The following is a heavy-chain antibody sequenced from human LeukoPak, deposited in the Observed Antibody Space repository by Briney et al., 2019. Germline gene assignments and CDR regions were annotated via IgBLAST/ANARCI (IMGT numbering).Heavy chain of an antibody. J-gene: IGHJ6*03. CDR1: GFTFDDYG. D-gene: IGHD2-2*01. V-gene: IGHV3-20*04. CDR3: AREGYCSSTSCLAYYYYYMDV. Sequence: GGSLRLSCAASGFTFDDYGMSWVRQAPGKGLEWVSGINWNGGSTGYADSVKGRFTISRDSAKNSLYLQMNSLRAEDTALYYCAREGYCSSTSCLAYYYYYMDVWGKGTTVTVSS. CDR2: INWNGGST.